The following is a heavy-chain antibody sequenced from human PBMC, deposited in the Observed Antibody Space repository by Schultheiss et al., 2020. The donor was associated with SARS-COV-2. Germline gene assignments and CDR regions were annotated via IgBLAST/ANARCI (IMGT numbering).Heavy chain of an antibody. D-gene: IGHD2-2*02. CDR3: ARDMDIVVVPAAIEDY. CDR2: ISGSGGST. V-gene: IGHV3-23*01. J-gene: IGHJ4*02. Sequence: GESLRLSCAASGFTFSSYAMSWVRQAPGKGLEWVSAISGSGGSTYYADSVKGRFTISRDNSKNTLYLQMNSLRAEDTAVYYCARDMDIVVVPAAIEDYWGQGTLVTVSS. CDR1: GFTFSSYA.